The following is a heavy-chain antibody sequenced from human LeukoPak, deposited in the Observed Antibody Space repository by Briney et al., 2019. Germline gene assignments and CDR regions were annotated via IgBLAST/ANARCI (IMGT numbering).Heavy chain of an antibody. Sequence: SETLSLTCAVYGGSFSGYYWSWIGQPPGKGLEWIGEINHSGSTNYNPSLKSRVTISVDTSKNQFSLKLSSVTAADTAVYYCARGRDGYSSGWYGYWGQGTLVTVSS. V-gene: IGHV4-34*01. CDR2: INHSGST. J-gene: IGHJ4*02. CDR1: GGSFSGYY. CDR3: ARGRDGYSSGWYGY. D-gene: IGHD6-19*01.